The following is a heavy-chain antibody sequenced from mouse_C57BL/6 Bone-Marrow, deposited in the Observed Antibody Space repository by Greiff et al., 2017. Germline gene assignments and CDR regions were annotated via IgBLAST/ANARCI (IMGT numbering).Heavy chain of an antibody. CDR2: INPNNGGT. Sequence: VQLQQSGPELVKPGASVKISCKASGYTFTDYYMNWVKQSHGKSLEWIGDINPNNGGTSYNQKFKGKATLTVDKSSSTAYMELRSLTSEDSAVYYCARCLIYDYCSSHFDYWGQGTTLTVSS. J-gene: IGHJ2*01. CDR3: ARCLIYDYCSSHFDY. CDR1: GYTFTDYY. D-gene: IGHD1-1*01. V-gene: IGHV1-26*01.